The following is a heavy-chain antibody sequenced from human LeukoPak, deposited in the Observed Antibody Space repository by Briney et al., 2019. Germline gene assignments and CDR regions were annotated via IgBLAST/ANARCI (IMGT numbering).Heavy chain of an antibody. CDR2: ISAYNGNT. CDR3: ASSSSWYGQAFDI. J-gene: IGHJ3*02. D-gene: IGHD6-13*01. Sequence: GASVKVSCKASGDTFTSYGISWVRQAPGQGLEWMGWISAYNGNTNYAQKLQGRVTMITDTSTSTAYMELRSLRSDDTAVYYCASSSSWYGQAFDIWGQGTMVTVSS. V-gene: IGHV1-18*01. CDR1: GDTFTSYG.